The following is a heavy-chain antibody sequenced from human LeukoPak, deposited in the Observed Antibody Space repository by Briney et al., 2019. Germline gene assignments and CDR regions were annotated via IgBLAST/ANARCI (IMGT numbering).Heavy chain of an antibody. CDR1: GYTFTSYD. J-gene: IGHJ6*03. D-gene: IGHD3-3*01. CDR2: MNPNSGNT. V-gene: IGHV1-8*01. Sequence: ASVKVSCKASGYTFTSYDINWVGQATGQGLEWMGWMNPNSGNTGYAQKFQGRVTMTRNTSISTACMELSSLRSEDTAVYYCARTPVYYDFWSGYYSHYYMDVWGKGTTVTVSS. CDR3: ARTPVYYDFWSGYYSHYYMDV.